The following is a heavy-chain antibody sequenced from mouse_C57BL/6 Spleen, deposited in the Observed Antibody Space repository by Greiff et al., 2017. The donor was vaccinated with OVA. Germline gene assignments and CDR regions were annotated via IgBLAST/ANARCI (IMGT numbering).Heavy chain of an antibody. CDR1: GYTFTSYW. V-gene: IGHV1-69*01. J-gene: IGHJ3*01. D-gene: IGHD2-12*01. CDR2: IDPSDSYT. Sequence: QVQLQQPGAELVMPGASVKLSCKASGYTFTSYWMHWVKQRPGQGLEWIGEIDPSDSYTNYNQKFKGKSTLTVDKSSSTAYMQLSSLTSEDSAVYYCARLPTTTNFAYWGQGTLVTVSA. CDR3: ARLPTTTNFAY.